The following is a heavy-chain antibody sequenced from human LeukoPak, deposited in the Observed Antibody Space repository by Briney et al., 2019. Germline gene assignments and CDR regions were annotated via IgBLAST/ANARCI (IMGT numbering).Heavy chain of an antibody. J-gene: IGHJ4*02. V-gene: IGHV3-43*02. Sequence: GGSLRLSCAASGFTFDDYAMHWVRQAPGKGLEWVSLISGDGGSTYYADSVKGRFTISRDNRKNSLYLQMNSLRTEDTALYYCAKGYSSTWYPSSAQPHFDYWGQGTLVTVSS. CDR2: ISGDGGST. D-gene: IGHD6-13*01. CDR3: AKGYSSTWYPSSAQPHFDY. CDR1: GFTFDDYA.